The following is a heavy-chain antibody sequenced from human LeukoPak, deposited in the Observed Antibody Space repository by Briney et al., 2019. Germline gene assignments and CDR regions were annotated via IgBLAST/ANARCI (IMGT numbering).Heavy chain of an antibody. Sequence: SGGSLRLSCSASGFTFSSYAMRWVRQAPGKGLEYVSAISSNGGSTYYADSVKGRFTISRDNSKNTLYLQMSSLRAEDTAVYYCVKASRPYGSGRYYFDYWGQGTLVTVSS. D-gene: IGHD3-10*01. J-gene: IGHJ4*02. CDR3: VKASRPYGSGRYYFDY. V-gene: IGHV3-64D*06. CDR1: GFTFSSYA. CDR2: ISSNGGST.